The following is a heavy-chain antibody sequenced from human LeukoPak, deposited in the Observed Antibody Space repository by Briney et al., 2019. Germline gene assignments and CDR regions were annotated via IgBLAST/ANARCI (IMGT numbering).Heavy chain of an antibody. Sequence: GESLKISCKGSGYSFTSYWIAWVRQMPGKGLEWMGIIYPGDSDTRYIPSFQGQVTISADKSISTAYLQWSSLKASDTAMYYCARHVGPAAGQGVFDYWGQGTLVTVSS. D-gene: IGHD6-13*01. CDR3: ARHVGPAAGQGVFDY. CDR2: IYPGDSDT. J-gene: IGHJ4*02. V-gene: IGHV5-51*01. CDR1: GYSFTSYW.